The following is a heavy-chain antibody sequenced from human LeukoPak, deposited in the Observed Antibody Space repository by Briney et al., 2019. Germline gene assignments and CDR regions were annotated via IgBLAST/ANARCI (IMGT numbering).Heavy chain of an antibody. J-gene: IGHJ5*02. CDR3: ARDGLHWNYNPNWFDP. CDR1: GYSISSGYY. Sequence: PSETLSLTCTVSGYSISSGYYWGWIRQPPGKGLEWIGSIYHSGSTYYNPSLKSRVTISVDTSKNQFSLKLSSVTAADTAVYYCARDGLHWNYNPNWFDPWGQGTLVTVSS. CDR2: IYHSGST. V-gene: IGHV4-38-2*02. D-gene: IGHD1-7*01.